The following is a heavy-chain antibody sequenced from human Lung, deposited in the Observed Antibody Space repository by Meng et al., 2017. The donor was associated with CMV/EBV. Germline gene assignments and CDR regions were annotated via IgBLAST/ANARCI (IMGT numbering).Heavy chain of an antibody. CDR2: ISSSSSYI. V-gene: IGHV3-21*01. CDR1: RFTFSSYS. Sequence: GGSLRLXCAASRFTFSSYSMNWVRQAPGKGLEWVSSISSSSSYIYYADSVKGRFTISRDNAKNSLYLQMNSLRAEDTAVYYCAREDYGDYGLDYWGQGTLVTVSS. CDR3: AREDYGDYGLDY. D-gene: IGHD4-17*01. J-gene: IGHJ4*02.